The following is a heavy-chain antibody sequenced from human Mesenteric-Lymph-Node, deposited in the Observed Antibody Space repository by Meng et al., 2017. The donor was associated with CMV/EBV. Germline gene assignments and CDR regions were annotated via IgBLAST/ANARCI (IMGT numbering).Heavy chain of an antibody. D-gene: IGHD7-27*01. V-gene: IGHV3-7*01. J-gene: IGHJ4*02. CDR1: GLTLNTYG. CDR2: IKQDGSEK. CDR3: ARHWDPDYFDY. Sequence: GESLKISCAVSGLTLNTYGMHWVRQAPGKGLEWVANIKQDGSEKYYVDSVKGRFTISRDNAENSLYLQMNSLRAEDTAVYYCARHWDPDYFDYWGQGTLVTVSS.